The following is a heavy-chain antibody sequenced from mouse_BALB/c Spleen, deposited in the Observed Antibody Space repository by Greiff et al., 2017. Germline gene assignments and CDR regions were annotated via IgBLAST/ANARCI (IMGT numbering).Heavy chain of an antibody. V-gene: IGHV2-9*02. D-gene: IGHD2-4*01. CDR1: GFSLTSYG. CDR2: IWAGGST. CDR3: AGYDYDVGAWFAY. J-gene: IGHJ3*01. Sequence: QVQLKQSGPGLVAPSQSLSITCTVSGFSLTSYGVHWVRQPPGKGLEWLGVIWAGGSTNYNSALMSRLSISKDNSKSQVFLKMNSLQTDDTAMYYCAGYDYDVGAWFAYWGQGTLVTVSA.